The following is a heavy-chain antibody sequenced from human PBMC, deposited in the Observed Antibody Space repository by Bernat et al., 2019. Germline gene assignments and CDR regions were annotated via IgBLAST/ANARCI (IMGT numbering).Heavy chain of an antibody. D-gene: IGHD2-2*01. CDR2: LSYDGSNK. J-gene: IGHJ4*02. CDR1: GFTSSSYG. V-gene: IGHV3-30*18. Sequence: QVQLVESGGGVVQPGRSLRLSCAASGFTSSSYGMHWVRQAPGKGLEWVAVLSYDGSNKYYADSVKGRFTISRDNSKNTLYLQMNRLRAEDTAVYYCAKEAILTNIVVIPAAKDYWGQGTLVTVSS. CDR3: AKEAILTNIVVIPAAKDY.